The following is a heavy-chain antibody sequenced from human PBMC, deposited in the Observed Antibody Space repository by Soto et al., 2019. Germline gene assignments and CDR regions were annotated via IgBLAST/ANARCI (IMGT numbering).Heavy chain of an antibody. Sequence: GGSLRLSCTASGLTFSSYAMSWVRQAPGKGLEWVSAISGSGGSTYYADSVKGRFTISRDNSKNTLYLQMNSLRAEDTAVYYCANYYGSGRTRTFDYWGQGTLVTVSS. CDR3: ANYYGSGRTRTFDY. CDR2: ISGSGGST. J-gene: IGHJ4*02. V-gene: IGHV3-23*01. CDR1: GLTFSSYA. D-gene: IGHD3-10*01.